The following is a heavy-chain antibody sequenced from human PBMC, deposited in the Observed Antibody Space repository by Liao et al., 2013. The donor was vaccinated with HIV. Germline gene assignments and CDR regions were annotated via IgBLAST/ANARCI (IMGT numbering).Heavy chain of an antibody. CDR2: IHPTGNT. Sequence: QVHLQESGPGLVKPSETLSLTCTVSGGSISSYYWSWLRQSAGKGLEWIGRIHPTGNTNYNPSLKSRVSISVDSSTNRFSLLMTSVTAADTAVYYCARETYYDFWSGYYGDYYYYMDVWGKGTTVTVSS. D-gene: IGHD3-3*01. V-gene: IGHV4-4*07. J-gene: IGHJ6*03. CDR3: ARETYYDFWSGYYGDYYYYMDV. CDR1: GGSISSYY.